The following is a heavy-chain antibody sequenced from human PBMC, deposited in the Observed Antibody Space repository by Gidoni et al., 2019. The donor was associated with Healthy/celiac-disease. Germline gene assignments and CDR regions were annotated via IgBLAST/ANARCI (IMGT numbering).Heavy chain of an antibody. Sequence: QVQLQESGPVLVKPSQSLSLTCNVSGCPISSGGYYWSWIRQHPGKGLGWLWYIYYSGSTYYNPSLKSRVSISVHTSKNQFSLKLSYVTAADTAVYYCARTYGVQRPYYFDYWGQGTLVTVSS. CDR3: ARTYGVQRPYYFDY. D-gene: IGHD4-17*01. CDR1: GCPISSGGYY. J-gene: IGHJ4*02. CDR2: IYYSGST. V-gene: IGHV4-31*03.